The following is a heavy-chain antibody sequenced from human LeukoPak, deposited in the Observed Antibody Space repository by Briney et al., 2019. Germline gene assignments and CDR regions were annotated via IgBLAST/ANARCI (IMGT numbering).Heavy chain of an antibody. D-gene: IGHD2-2*01. J-gene: IGHJ4*02. CDR2: IWSDASNQ. Sequence: GRSLRLSCAASGFNFGSYGMHWVRQAPVKGLEWVSVIWSDASNQNYADSVKGRFTISRDNSKNTLFLQMNSLTADDTAVYYCARDRASNSYFDYWGQGTLVTVSS. V-gene: IGHV3-33*01. CDR1: GFNFGSYG. CDR3: ARDRASNSYFDY.